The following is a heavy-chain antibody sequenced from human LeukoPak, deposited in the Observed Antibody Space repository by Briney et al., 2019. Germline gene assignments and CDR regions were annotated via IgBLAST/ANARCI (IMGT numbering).Heavy chain of an antibody. V-gene: IGHV3-30*04. CDR1: GFTFSSYA. CDR2: ISYDGSNK. J-gene: IGHJ4*02. Sequence: PGRSLRLSCAASGFTFSSYAMHWVRQAPGKGLEWMAVISYDGSNKYYADSVKGRFTISRDNSKNTLYLQMNSLRAEDTAVYYCASEYYDSSGYTRWGQGTLVTVSS. CDR3: ASEYYDSSGYTR. D-gene: IGHD3-22*01.